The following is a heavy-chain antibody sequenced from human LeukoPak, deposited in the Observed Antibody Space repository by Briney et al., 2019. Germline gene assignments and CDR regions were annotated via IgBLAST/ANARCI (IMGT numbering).Heavy chain of an antibody. D-gene: IGHD2-21*01. CDR3: ARDTHYSFDY. CDR2: ISISSTTI. J-gene: IGHJ4*02. V-gene: IGHV3-48*01. CDR1: GFIFSSYS. Sequence: PGGSLRLSCAASGFIFSSYSMNWVRQAPGKGLEWVPYISISSTTISYADSVRGRFTISSDNAKNSLYLQMNSLRAEDTAVYYCARDTHYSFDYWGRGTLVIVSS.